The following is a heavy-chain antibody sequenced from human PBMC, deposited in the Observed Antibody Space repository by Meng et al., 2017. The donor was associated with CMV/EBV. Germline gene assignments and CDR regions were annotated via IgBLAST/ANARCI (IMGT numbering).Heavy chain of an antibody. J-gene: IGHJ4*02. CDR2: IWYDGSTK. CDR3: AKQVVPAASGGEEVDY. D-gene: IGHD2-2*01. V-gene: IGHV3-33*06. CDR1: GFSFSSYG. Sequence: SGFSFSSYGMHWVRQAPGKGLGWVSVIWYDGSTKYYADSVKGRFTISRDNSKNTLYLQMNSLRAEDTAVYYCAKQVVPAASGGEEVDYWGQGTLVTVSS.